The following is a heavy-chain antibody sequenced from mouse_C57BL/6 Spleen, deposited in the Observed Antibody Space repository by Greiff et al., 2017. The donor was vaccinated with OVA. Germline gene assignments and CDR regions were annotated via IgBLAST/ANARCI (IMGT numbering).Heavy chain of an antibody. CDR3: ASPYYYGSSYWYFDV. Sequence: VMLVESGPELVKPGASVKISCKASGYAFSSSWMNWVKQRPGKGLEWIGRIYPGDGDTNYNGKFKGKATLTADKSSSTAYMQLSSLTSEDSAVYFCASPYYYGSSYWYFDVWGTGTTVTVSS. D-gene: IGHD1-1*01. V-gene: IGHV1-82*01. CDR1: GYAFSSSW. CDR2: IYPGDGDT. J-gene: IGHJ1*03.